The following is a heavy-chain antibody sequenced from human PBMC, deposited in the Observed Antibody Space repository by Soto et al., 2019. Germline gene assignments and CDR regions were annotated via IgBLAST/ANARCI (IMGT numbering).Heavy chain of an antibody. CDR2: IYYSGRT. CDR3: ARETRVGSSRYRDIFDY. D-gene: IGHD6-6*01. J-gene: IGHJ4*02. CDR1: GGSISSGGYY. Sequence: QVQLQESGPGLVKPSQTLSLPCTVSGGSISSGGYYWSWIRQNPVKGLEWIGYIYYSGRTYYNPSLKSRVTISVDTSKNQFSLKLRSVTAADTAVYYGARETRVGSSRYRDIFDYWGQGTLVTVSS. V-gene: IGHV4-31*03.